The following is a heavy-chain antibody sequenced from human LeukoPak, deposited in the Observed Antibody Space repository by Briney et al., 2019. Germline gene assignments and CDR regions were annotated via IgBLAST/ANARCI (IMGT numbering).Heavy chain of an antibody. CDR2: IYYSGST. CDR1: GGSISSYY. V-gene: IGHV4-59*01. CDR3: AATIAGASNWFDP. D-gene: IGHD1-26*01. Sequence: SETLSLTCTVSGGSISSYYWSWIRQPPGKGLEWIGYIYYSGSTNYNPSLKSRVTISVDTSKNQFSLKLSSVTAADTAVYYCAATIAGASNWFDPWGQGTLVTVSS. J-gene: IGHJ5*02.